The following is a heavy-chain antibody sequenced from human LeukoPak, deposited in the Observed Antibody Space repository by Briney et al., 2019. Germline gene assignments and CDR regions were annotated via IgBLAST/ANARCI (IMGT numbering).Heavy chain of an antibody. CDR2: IYPGDSDT. CDR1: AYSFPSYW. J-gene: IGHJ4*02. V-gene: IGHV5-51*01. D-gene: IGHD6-19*01. Sequence: GESLKISCKGSAYSFPSYWIGWVRQMPGKGLEWVGIIYPGDSDTRYSPSFQGRVTISADNSISTAYLQWSSLKASDTAIYYCASPNNYSSGYDYWGQGTPVTVSS. CDR3: ASPNNYSSGYDY.